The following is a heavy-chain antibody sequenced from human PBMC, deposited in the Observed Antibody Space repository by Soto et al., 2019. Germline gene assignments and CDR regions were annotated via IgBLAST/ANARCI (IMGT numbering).Heavy chain of an antibody. CDR3: AKPLVPYSTASYLDS. D-gene: IGHD6-6*01. V-gene: IGHV3-23*01. Sequence: RRVLQEKRKGQEWVSAISGSGGSTYYADSVKGRFTISRDNSKNALYLQMNSLRAEDTAVYYCAKPLVPYSTASYLDSWGQGPLVTVPQ. CDR2: ISGSGGST. J-gene: IGHJ4*02.